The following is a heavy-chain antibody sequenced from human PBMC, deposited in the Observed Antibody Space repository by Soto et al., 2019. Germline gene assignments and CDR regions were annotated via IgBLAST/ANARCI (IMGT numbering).Heavy chain of an antibody. Sequence: QVQLQESGPGLVKPSGTLSLTCAVSSGSISSSNWWSWVRQPPGKGLEWIGEIYRSGSTNYNPSLKSRVTISVDKSKNQFSLKLSSVTAADTAVYYCARDGGTGTWSNWFDPWGQGTLVTVSS. CDR1: SGSISSSNW. J-gene: IGHJ5*02. CDR2: IYRSGST. V-gene: IGHV4-4*02. CDR3: ARDGGTGTWSNWFDP. D-gene: IGHD1-7*01.